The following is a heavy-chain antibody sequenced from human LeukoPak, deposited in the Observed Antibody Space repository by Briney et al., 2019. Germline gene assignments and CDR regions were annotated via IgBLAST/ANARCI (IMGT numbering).Heavy chain of an antibody. CDR2: INPSGGST. D-gene: IGHD3-9*01. Sequence: ASVKVSCKASGYTFTSYYMHWVRQAPGQGLEWKGIINPSGGSTSYAQKFQGRVTMTRDTSTSTVYMELSSLRSEDTAVHYCARVRRYFDWSSPFDYWGQGTLVTVSS. J-gene: IGHJ4*02. CDR1: GYTFTSYY. V-gene: IGHV1-46*01. CDR3: ARVRRYFDWSSPFDY.